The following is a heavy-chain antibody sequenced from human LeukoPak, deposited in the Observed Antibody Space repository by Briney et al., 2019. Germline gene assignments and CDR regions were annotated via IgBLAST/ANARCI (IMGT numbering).Heavy chain of an antibody. CDR2: ISGSGGST. D-gene: IGHD3-10*01. CDR3: AKASEKYYYGSGSPRDY. Sequence: GGSLRLSCAASGFTFSSYAMSWVRQAPGKGLEWVSAISGSGGSTYYADSVKGRFTTSRDNSKNTLYLQMNSLRAEDTAVYYCAKASEKYYYGSGSPRDYWGQGTLVTVSS. J-gene: IGHJ4*02. V-gene: IGHV3-23*01. CDR1: GFTFSSYA.